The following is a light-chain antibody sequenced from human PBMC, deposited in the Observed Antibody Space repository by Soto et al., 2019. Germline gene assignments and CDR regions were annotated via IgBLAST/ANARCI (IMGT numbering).Light chain of an antibody. CDR3: QKYYSAPFT. J-gene: IGKJ4*01. CDR1: QSVLYSSNNKPY. V-gene: IGKV4-1*01. CDR2: WAS. Sequence: DIVMTQSPDSLAVSLGERATINCKSSQSVLYSSNNKPYLAWYQQKPGQPPKLLIYWASTREFGVPDRFSGSGSGTDFTLTISSLQADDVAVYYCQKYYSAPFTFGGGTNVEIK.